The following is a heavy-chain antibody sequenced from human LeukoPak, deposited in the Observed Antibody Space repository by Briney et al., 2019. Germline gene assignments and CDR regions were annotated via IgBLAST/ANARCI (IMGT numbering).Heavy chain of an antibody. CDR2: FDPEDGET. Sequence: WASVKVSCKVSGYTLIELSIHRVRQAPGKGLEWMGGFDPEDGETIYAQKFQGRVTMTEDTSTDTAYMELSSLRSEDTAPYYCASHYENLSGYYIYYFDYWGQGTLVTVSS. V-gene: IGHV1-24*01. D-gene: IGHD3-9*01. CDR1: GYTLIELS. CDR3: ASHYENLSGYYIYYFDY. J-gene: IGHJ4*02.